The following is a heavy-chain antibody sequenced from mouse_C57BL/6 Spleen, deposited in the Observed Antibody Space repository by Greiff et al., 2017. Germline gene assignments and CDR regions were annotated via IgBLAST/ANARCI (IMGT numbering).Heavy chain of an antibody. CDR3: ARSGSNYAWFAY. V-gene: IGHV1-69*01. CDR1: GYTFTSYW. CDR2: IDPSDSYT. D-gene: IGHD2-5*01. Sequence: VQLQQPGAELVMPGASVKLSCKASGYTFTSYWMHWVKQRPGQGLEWIGEIDPSDSYTNYNQKFKGKSTLTVDKSSSTAYMQLSSLTSEDSAVYYCARSGSNYAWFAYWGQGTLVTVSA. J-gene: IGHJ3*01.